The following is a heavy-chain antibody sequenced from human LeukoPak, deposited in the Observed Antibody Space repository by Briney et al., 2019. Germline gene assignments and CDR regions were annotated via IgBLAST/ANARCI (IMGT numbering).Heavy chain of an antibody. D-gene: IGHD6-19*01. V-gene: IGHV3-7*01. J-gene: IGHJ4*02. CDR2: IKQDGSES. Sequence: GGSLRLSCAASGLTFSSYWMTWVRQAPGRGLEWVATIKQDGSESYYVDSVKGRFTTSRDNAKNSLYLQMNSLRAEDTAVYYCARSSGWLVHYWGQGTLVTVSS. CDR3: ARSSGWLVHY. CDR1: GLTFSSYW.